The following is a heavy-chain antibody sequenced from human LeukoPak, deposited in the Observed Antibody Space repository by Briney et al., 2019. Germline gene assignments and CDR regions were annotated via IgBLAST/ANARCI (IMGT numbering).Heavy chain of an antibody. D-gene: IGHD3-3*01. J-gene: IGHJ6*02. Sequence: ASVKVSCKASGGTFSSYAINWVRQATGQGLEWMGWMNPNSGNTGYAQKFQGRVTMTRNTSISTAYMELSSLRSEDTAVYYCAREPPYYDFWSGYYIYYYYYGMDVWGQGTTVTVSS. V-gene: IGHV1-8*02. CDR1: GGTFSSYA. CDR3: AREPPYYDFWSGYYIYYYYYGMDV. CDR2: MNPNSGNT.